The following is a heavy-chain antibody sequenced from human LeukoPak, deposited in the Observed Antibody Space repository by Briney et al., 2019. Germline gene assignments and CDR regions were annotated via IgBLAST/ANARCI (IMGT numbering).Heavy chain of an antibody. J-gene: IGHJ6*03. V-gene: IGHV1-2*02. D-gene: IGHD6-13*01. CDR1: GYTFTGYY. CDR3: AREEQLSYGGGFGYYYMDV. Sequence: ASVKVSCKASGYTFTGYYIHWVRQAPGQGLEWMGWINPKSGGTNYAQKFQGRVTMTRDTSTSTVYMELSSLRSEDTAVYYCAREEQLSYGGGFGYYYMDVWGKGTTVTISS. CDR2: INPKSGGT.